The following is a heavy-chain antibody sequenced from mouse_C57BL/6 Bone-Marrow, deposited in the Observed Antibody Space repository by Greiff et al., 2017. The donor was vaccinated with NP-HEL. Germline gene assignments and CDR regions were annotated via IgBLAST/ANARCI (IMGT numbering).Heavy chain of an antibody. D-gene: IGHD1-1*01. CDR1: GYTFTSYG. J-gene: IGHJ3*01. V-gene: IGHV1-81*01. Sequence: VQLQQSGAELARPGASVKLSCKASGYTFTSYGISWVKQRTGQGLEWIGEIYPRSGNTYYNEKFKGKATLTADKSSSTAYMELRSLTSEDSAVYFCARGVVPQAWFAYWGQGTLVTVSA. CDR3: ARGVVPQAWFAY. CDR2: IYPRSGNT.